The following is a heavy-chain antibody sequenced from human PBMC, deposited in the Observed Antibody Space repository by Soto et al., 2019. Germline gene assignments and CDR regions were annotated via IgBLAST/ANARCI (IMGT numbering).Heavy chain of an antibody. V-gene: IGHV1-2*02. CDR3: ARAHVRLQLGASDY. D-gene: IGHD6-25*01. CDR1: GYSFTGYV. CDR2: TNPKSGVT. J-gene: IGHJ4*02. Sequence: QVQLVQSRAEVKKPGASVKVSCKASGYSFTGYVMHWVRQVPGQGLEWMGWTNPKSGVTKYPQKFQGRVNMTRDTSISTAYMELTRLRSDDTAVYYWARAHVRLQLGASDYWGQGTLVTVSS.